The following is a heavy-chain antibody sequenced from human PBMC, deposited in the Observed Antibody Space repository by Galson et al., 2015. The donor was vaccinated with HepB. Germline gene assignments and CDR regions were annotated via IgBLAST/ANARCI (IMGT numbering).Heavy chain of an antibody. J-gene: IGHJ4*02. CDR1: GFTFSNAW. Sequence: SLRLSCAASGFTFSNAWMSWVRQAPGKGLEWVGRIKSKTDGGTTDYAAPVKGRFTISRDDSKNTLYLQMNSLKTEDTAVYYCTTDYYGSGSYLFDYWGQGTLVTVS. D-gene: IGHD3-10*01. V-gene: IGHV3-15*01. CDR3: TTDYYGSGSYLFDY. CDR2: IKSKTDGGTT.